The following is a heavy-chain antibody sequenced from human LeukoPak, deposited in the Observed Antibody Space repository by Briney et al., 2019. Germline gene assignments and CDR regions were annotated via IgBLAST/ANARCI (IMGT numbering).Heavy chain of an antibody. V-gene: IGHV1-18*01. CDR1: DYTFTSYG. J-gene: IGHJ5*02. D-gene: IGHD5/OR15-5a*01. CDR3: ARMSSANWFDP. CDR2: ISAYNGNT. Sequence: ASVKVSCKASDYTFTSYGISWVRQAPGQGLEWMGWISAYNGNTNYAQKLQGRVTMTTDTSTSTAYMELRSLRSDDTAIYYCARMSSANWFDPWGQGTLVTVSS.